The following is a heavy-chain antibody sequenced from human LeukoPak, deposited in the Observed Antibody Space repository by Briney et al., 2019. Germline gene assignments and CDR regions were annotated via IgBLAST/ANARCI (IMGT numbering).Heavy chain of an antibody. CDR3: ARVGSSGRFDY. V-gene: IGHV4-59*12. CDR2: IYYSGST. J-gene: IGHJ4*02. CDR1: GGSISTYY. D-gene: IGHD6-19*01. Sequence: PSETLSLTCTVSGGSISTYYWNRIRQPPWKGLEWIGYIYYSGSTNYNPSLKSRVTISVDRSKNQFSLKLSSVTAADTAVYYCARVGSSGRFDYWGQGTLVTVSS.